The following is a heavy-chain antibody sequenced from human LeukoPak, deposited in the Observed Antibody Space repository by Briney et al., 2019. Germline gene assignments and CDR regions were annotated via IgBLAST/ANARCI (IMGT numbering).Heavy chain of an antibody. CDR2: IYPVDSDT. D-gene: IGHD6-6*01. CDR3: ARLEYTTSGGFDY. J-gene: IGHJ4*02. V-gene: IGHV5-51*01. Sequence: GESLKISCKGSGYSFTSYWIGWVRQMPGKGLDWMGIIYPVDSDTRYSPSFQGQVSMSVDKSVSTAYLQWSSLEASDTAMYYCARLEYTTSGGFDYWGQGTLVTVSS. CDR1: GYSFTSYW.